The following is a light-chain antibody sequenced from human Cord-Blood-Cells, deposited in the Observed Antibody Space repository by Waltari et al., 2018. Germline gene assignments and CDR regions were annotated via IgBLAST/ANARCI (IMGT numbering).Light chain of an antibody. CDR1: QSISSY. CDR2: AAS. Sequence: IQMTQSPSSLSASVGDRVTITCRASQSISSYLNWYQQKPGKAPKLLIYAASSLQSGVPSRFSGSGSGTDFTLTISSLQPEDFATYYCLQDYNSPFTFGQGTRLEIK. V-gene: IGKV1-6*01. J-gene: IGKJ2*01. CDR3: LQDYNSPFT.